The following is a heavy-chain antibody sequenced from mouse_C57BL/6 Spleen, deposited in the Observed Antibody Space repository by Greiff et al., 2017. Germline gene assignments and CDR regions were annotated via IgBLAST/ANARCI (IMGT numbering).Heavy chain of an antibody. Sequence: QVQLKESGAELVRPGTSVTVSCTASGYAFTNYLIEWVKQRLGQGLEWIGVINPGSGGTNYNEKFKGKATLTADKSSSTAYMQLSSLTSEDSAVYFSARSDHDYEGYFDVWGTGTTVTVSS. D-gene: IGHD2-4*01. V-gene: IGHV1-54*01. CDR2: INPGSGGT. CDR3: ARSDHDYEGYFDV. CDR1: GYAFTNYL. J-gene: IGHJ1*03.